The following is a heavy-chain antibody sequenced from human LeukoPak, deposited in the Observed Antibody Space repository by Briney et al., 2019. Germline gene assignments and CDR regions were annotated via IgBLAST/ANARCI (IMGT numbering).Heavy chain of an antibody. Sequence: PSETLSLTCIVSGGSISSSGYYWDWIRQPPGKALEWIGNFYYTGSTYYNPSRKSRITISVEKSKNQCSLKLRSVTAADTAVYYCARLRRSGYGDYESAFDIWGQGTMVTVSS. CDR3: ARLRRSGYGDYESAFDI. V-gene: IGHV4-39*01. D-gene: IGHD5-12*01. J-gene: IGHJ3*02. CDR1: GGSISSSGYY. CDR2: FYYTGST.